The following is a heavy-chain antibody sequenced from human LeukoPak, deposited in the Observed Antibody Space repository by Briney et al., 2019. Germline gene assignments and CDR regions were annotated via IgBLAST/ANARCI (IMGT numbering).Heavy chain of an antibody. J-gene: IGHJ6*02. V-gene: IGHV4-30-4*01. Sequence: SETLSLTCTVSGGSISSGDYYWRWIRQPPGRGLEWIGYIYYSGSTYYNPSLKSRVTISVDTSKNQFSLKLSSVTAADTAVYYCASLRLRGSGMDVWGQGTTVTVSS. CDR1: GGSISSGDYY. CDR3: ASLRLRGSGMDV. CDR2: IYYSGST. D-gene: IGHD4-17*01.